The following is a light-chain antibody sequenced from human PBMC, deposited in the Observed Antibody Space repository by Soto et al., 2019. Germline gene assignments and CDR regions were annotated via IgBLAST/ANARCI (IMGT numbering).Light chain of an antibody. V-gene: IGKV1-27*01. CDR2: AAS. CDR3: QKYNSAPLT. Sequence: DMQMTQSPSSLSASVGDRATIACRASQGISSNLAWYQQKPGKVPMLLIYAASTLQSGVPSRFSGSGSGTEFTLTISSLQPEDVAAYDCQKYNSAPLTFGGGTKVEIK. J-gene: IGKJ4*01. CDR1: QGISSN.